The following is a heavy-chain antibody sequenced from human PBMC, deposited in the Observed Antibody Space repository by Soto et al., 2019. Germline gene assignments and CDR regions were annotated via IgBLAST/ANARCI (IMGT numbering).Heavy chain of an antibody. V-gene: IGHV4-59*01. CDR1: GTSIEIYY. CDR3: ARATYGGINTG. J-gene: IGHJ4*02. CDR2: MSYSGTS. Sequence: PSETLSLTCSVSGTSIEIYYWTWLRQAPGKGPEWIGYMSYSGTSDFNPSLKSRVSIIVDTSKSQFSLKLNFVTAADTAIYYCARATYGGINTGWGTGIQGTVSS. D-gene: IGHD2-8*01.